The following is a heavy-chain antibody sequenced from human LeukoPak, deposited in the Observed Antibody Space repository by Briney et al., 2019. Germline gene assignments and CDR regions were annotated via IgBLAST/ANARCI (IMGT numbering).Heavy chain of an antibody. J-gene: IGHJ4*02. V-gene: IGHV4-38-2*02. D-gene: IGHD3-22*01. CDR1: GYSISSGYY. CDR3: ARDHNYDSSGYYYAPLGY. CDR2: IYHSGST. Sequence: PSETLSLTCTVSGYSISSGYYWGWIRRPPGKGLEWIGSIYHSGSTYYNPSLKSRVTISVDTSKNQFSLKLSSVTAADTAVYYCARDHNYDSSGYYYAPLGYWGQGTLVTVSS.